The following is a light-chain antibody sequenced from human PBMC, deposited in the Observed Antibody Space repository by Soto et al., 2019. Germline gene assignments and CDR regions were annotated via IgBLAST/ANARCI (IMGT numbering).Light chain of an antibody. CDR3: QQYGNSPRT. J-gene: IGKJ1*01. Sequence: EIVLTQSPGTLPLSPGERATLSCRASQSVRSSYVAWYQQKPGQGPRLLIYGASSRATGIPDRFSGSGSGTDFTLTISRLEPEDFAMYYCQQYGNSPRTFGQGTKVEIK. CDR2: GAS. V-gene: IGKV3-20*01. CDR1: QSVRSSY.